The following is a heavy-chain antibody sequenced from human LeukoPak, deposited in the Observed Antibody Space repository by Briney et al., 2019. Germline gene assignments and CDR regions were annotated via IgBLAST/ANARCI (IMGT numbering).Heavy chain of an antibody. Sequence: GGSLRLACAASGFTFSSYAMSWVRQAPGKGLEWVSAISGSGGSTYYADSVKGRFTISRDNSRNTLYLQMNSLRAEDTAVYYCAKLNSNWFDPWGQGTLVTVSS. CDR2: ISGSGGST. CDR3: AKLNSNWFDP. J-gene: IGHJ5*02. V-gene: IGHV3-23*01. CDR1: GFTFSSYA.